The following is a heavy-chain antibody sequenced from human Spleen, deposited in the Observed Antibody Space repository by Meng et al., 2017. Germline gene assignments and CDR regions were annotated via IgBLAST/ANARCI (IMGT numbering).Heavy chain of an antibody. V-gene: IGHV7-4-1*02. CDR2: INTNTGNP. J-gene: IGHJ5*02. CDR1: GYNFPDYW. Sequence: ASVKVSCKPSGYNFPDYWLHWVRRAPGQGLEWMGWINTNTGNPTYAQGFTGRFVFSLDTSVSTAYLQISSLKAEDTAVYYCARGFLEWLLPLCWFDPWGQGTLVTVSS. D-gene: IGHD3-3*01. CDR3: ARGFLEWLLPLCWFDP.